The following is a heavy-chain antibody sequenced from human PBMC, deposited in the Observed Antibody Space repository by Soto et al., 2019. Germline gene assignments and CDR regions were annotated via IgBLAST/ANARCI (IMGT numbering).Heavy chain of an antibody. D-gene: IGHD4-17*01. CDR2: ISAYNGNT. J-gene: IGHJ5*02. CDR3: ARDPSSGDYVLAYWFDP. Sequence: GASVKVSCKASGYTFTSYGISWVRQAPGQGLEWTGWISAYNGNTNYAQKLQGRVTMTTDTSTSTAYMELRSLRSDDTAVYYCARDPSSGDYVLAYWFDPWGQGTLVTVSS. V-gene: IGHV1-18*04. CDR1: GYTFTSYG.